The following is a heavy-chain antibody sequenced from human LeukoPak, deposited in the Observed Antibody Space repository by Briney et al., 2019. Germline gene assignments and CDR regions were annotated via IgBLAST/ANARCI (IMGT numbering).Heavy chain of an antibody. J-gene: IGHJ4*02. CDR3: ASGYSSTWYSFDY. V-gene: IGHV4-59*01. D-gene: IGHD6-13*01. CDR1: GDSISSYY. Sequence: PSETLSLNCTVSGDSISSYYWSWIGQRPGKGLEWIGYIYHSGSTNYNPSLKSRVTISADTSKDQFSLKLASVTAADTAVYYCASGYSSTWYSFDYWGQRTLVTVSS. CDR2: IYHSGST.